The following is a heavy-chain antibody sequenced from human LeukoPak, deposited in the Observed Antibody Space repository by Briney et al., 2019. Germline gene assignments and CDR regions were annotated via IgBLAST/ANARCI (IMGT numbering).Heavy chain of an antibody. CDR2: IYYSGST. CDR1: GGSISSSSYY. CDR3: ASGPPVVGATTFFDY. J-gene: IGHJ4*02. D-gene: IGHD1-26*01. Sequence: PSETLSLTCTVSGGSISSSSYYWGWIRQPPGKGLEWIGSIYYSGSTYYNPSLKSRVTISVDTSKNQFSLKLSSVTAADTAVYYCASGPPVVGATTFFDYWGQGTLVTVSS. V-gene: IGHV4-39*01.